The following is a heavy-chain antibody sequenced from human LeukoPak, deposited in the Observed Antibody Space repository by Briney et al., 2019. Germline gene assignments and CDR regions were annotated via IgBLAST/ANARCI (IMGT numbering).Heavy chain of an antibody. V-gene: IGHV4-61*02. Sequence: SQTLSLTCTVSGGSISSGSYFWTWIRQPAGKGLEWIGRLYTGGSTKYNPSLKSRVTISVDTSKNQFSLKLTSVTASDTAVYYCGTPGPAAPLGYWGQGTLVTVSS. CDR3: GTPGPAAPLGY. J-gene: IGHJ4*02. CDR1: GGSISSGSYF. D-gene: IGHD2-2*01. CDR2: LYTGGST.